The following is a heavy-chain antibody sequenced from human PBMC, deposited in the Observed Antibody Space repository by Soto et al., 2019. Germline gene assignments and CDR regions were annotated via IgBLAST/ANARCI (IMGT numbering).Heavy chain of an antibody. CDR3: TRGDF. V-gene: IGHV1-8*01. Sequence: QVQLVQSGAEAKKPGASVTVSCQASGYTFTSYDINWVRQATGQGLEWMGWMTPSSGNTGYAQKFQGRVTLTRSTSIRTAYLEVSSLRSDDTAVYYCTRGDFWGQGTLVTVSS. J-gene: IGHJ4*02. CDR1: GYTFTSYD. CDR2: MTPSSGNT.